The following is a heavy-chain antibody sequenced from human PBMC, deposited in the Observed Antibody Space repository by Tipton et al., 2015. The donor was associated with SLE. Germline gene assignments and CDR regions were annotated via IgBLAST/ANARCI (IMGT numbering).Heavy chain of an antibody. V-gene: IGHV4-59*11. CDR1: GGSIFSHC. D-gene: IGHD6-13*01. Sequence: TLSLTSTVSGGSIFSHCWSWIRQTPERGLEWIGYVFYAGETYYAPSLKNRVTISADTSRSQVSLNLRSVTAADTAVYYCARVGSSFGFDIWGQGTMVTVSS. CDR3: ARVGSSFGFDI. J-gene: IGHJ3*02. CDR2: VFYAGET.